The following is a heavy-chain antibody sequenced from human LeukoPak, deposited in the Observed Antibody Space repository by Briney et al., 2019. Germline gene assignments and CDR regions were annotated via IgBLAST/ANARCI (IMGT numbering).Heavy chain of an antibody. J-gene: IGHJ4*02. CDR3: ARGATQWLVRGPFDY. CDR1: GFTFSSYA. D-gene: IGHD6-19*01. CDR2: ISYDGSNK. Sequence: PGRSLRLSRAASGFTFSSYAMHWVRQAPGKGLEWVAVISYDGSNKYYADSVKGRFTISRDNSKNTLHLQMNSLRAEDTAVYYCARGATQWLVRGPFDYWGQGTLVTVSS. V-gene: IGHV3-30*04.